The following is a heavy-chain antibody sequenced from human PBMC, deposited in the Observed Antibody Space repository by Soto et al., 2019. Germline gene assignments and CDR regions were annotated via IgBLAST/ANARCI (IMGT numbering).Heavy chain of an antibody. D-gene: IGHD4-17*01. J-gene: IGHJ4*02. CDR2: IYHSGIT. CDR3: AKRSVYGDVDY. V-gene: IGHV4-4*02. Sequence: QVQLQESGPGLLKPSGTLSLICAVSGDSISSSNWWTWVRQPPGKGLEWIAEIYHSGITNYNPSLKSRLTISLDRSRNQFSLGLSSVTAADTAVYYCAKRSVYGDVDYWGQGTLVTVSS. CDR1: GDSISSSNW.